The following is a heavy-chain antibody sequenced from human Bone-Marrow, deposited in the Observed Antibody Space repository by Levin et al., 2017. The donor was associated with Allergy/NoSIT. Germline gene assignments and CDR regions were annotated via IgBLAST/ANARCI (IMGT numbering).Heavy chain of an antibody. CDR1: GFTFPDYY. Sequence: AGGSLRLSCAASGFTFPDYYMGWVRQAPGKGLEWISYTRSRGSTVYYADSVKGRFTVSRDNAENTLYVQMDSLRAEDTAVYYCARVRGSDVATANYYYFGMDVWGQGTTVVVSS. D-gene: IGHD6-25*01. V-gene: IGHV3-11*01. CDR2: TRSRGSTV. CDR3: ARVRGSDVATANYYYFGMDV. J-gene: IGHJ6*02.